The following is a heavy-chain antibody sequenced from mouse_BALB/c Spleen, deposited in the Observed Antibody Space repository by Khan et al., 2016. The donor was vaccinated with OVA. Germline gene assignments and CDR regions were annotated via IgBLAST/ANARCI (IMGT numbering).Heavy chain of an antibody. Sequence: EVELVESGGGVVKPGGSLKLSCSASAFTFSSFAMSWVRQTPGKRLEWVATISTGGHYTFYPDSVKGRFTISRDNARNTLYQQMSRPRSEDTAMYYCARSVIDDYAMDYWGQGTSVTVSS. V-gene: IGHV5-9-3*01. J-gene: IGHJ4*01. CDR2: ISTGGHYT. CDR1: AFTFSSFA. CDR3: ARSVIDDYAMDY. D-gene: IGHD2-4*01.